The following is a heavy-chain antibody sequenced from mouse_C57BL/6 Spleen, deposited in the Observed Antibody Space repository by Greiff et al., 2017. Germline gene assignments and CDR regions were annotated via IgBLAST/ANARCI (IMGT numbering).Heavy chain of an antibody. CDR2: IDPSDSYT. J-gene: IGHJ2*01. D-gene: IGHD1-1*01. Sequence: QVQLQQPGAELVKPGASVKLSCKASGYTFTSYWMQWVKQRPGQGLEWIGEIDPSDSYTNYNQKFKGKATLTVDTSSSTAYMQLSSLTSEDSAVYYCARNASHYYGSTTPLYYWGQGTTLTVSS. CDR3: ARNASHYYGSTTPLYY. V-gene: IGHV1-50*01. CDR1: GYTFTSYW.